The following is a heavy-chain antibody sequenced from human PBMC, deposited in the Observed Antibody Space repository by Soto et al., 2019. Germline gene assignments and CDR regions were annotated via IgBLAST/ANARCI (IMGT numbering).Heavy chain of an antibody. D-gene: IGHD2-8*01. Sequence: EVQLLESGGGLVQPGGSLRLSCAASGFTFSTYAMSWVRQAPGKGLEWVSTITTSGGNTYYADSVQGRFTISRDNSKNRLYLQMASLRAVDTAVYYCAGRYCTDGVCYTSYYYDFDVWGKGTTVTVSS. J-gene: IGHJ6*03. CDR3: AGRYCTDGVCYTSYYYDFDV. V-gene: IGHV3-23*01. CDR1: GFTFSTYA. CDR2: ITTSGGNT.